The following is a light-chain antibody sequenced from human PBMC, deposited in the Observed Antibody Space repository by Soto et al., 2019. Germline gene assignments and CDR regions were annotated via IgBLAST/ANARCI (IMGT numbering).Light chain of an antibody. J-gene: IGKJ3*01. CDR3: QHYDNLPPFT. Sequence: DIQMTQSPSSLSASVGDRVTITCQASQDIRKYLNWYQQKPGRAPKLLIYGASNLETGVPSRFSGSGYWTDFTFTISSLQPEDIATYYCQHYDNLPPFTFGPGTKVAIK. CDR2: GAS. CDR1: QDIRKY. V-gene: IGKV1-33*01.